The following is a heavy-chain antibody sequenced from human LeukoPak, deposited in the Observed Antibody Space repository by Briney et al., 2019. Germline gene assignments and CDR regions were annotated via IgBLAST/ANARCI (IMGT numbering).Heavy chain of an antibody. V-gene: IGHV1-69*05. CDR2: IMPLFGTA. CDR1: GGTFNNSA. CDR3: ARDVHGDYGSGWFDP. Sequence: VASVKVSCKTSGGTFNNSAISWVRQAPGQGLEWLGGIMPLFGTAGYAQKFQGRVTITKDESTRTVYLELTSLTSDDTAVYYCARDVHGDYGSGWFDPWGQGTIVSVSS. D-gene: IGHD4-17*01. J-gene: IGHJ5*02.